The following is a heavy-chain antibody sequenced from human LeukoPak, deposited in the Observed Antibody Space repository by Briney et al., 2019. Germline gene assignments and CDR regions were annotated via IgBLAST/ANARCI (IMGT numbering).Heavy chain of an antibody. Sequence: ASVKVSCKASGYTFTVYYMHWVRQAPGQGREWMGRINPNSGGTNYAQKFQGRVTMTRDTSISTAYMELSRLRSDDTAVYYCASSDCSGGSCYLDYWGQGTLVTVSS. V-gene: IGHV1-2*06. CDR1: GYTFTVYY. D-gene: IGHD2-15*01. CDR2: INPNSGGT. CDR3: ASSDCSGGSCYLDY. J-gene: IGHJ4*02.